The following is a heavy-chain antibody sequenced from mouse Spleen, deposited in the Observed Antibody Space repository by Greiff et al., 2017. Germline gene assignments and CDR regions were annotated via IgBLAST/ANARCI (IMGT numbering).Heavy chain of an antibody. Sequence: VMLVESGPELVKPGASVKISCKASGYAFSSSWMNWVKQRPGKGLEWIGRIYPGDGDTNYNGKFKGKATLTADKSSSTAYMQLSSLTSEDSAVYFCASRDPWFAYWGQGTLVTVSA. CDR1: GYAFSSSW. D-gene: IGHD3-3*01. CDR2: IYPGDGDT. V-gene: IGHV1-82*01. CDR3: ASRDPWFAY. J-gene: IGHJ3*01.